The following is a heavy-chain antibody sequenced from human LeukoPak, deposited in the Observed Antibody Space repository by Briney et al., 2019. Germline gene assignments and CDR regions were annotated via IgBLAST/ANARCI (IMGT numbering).Heavy chain of an antibody. CDR2: INPSGGSI. V-gene: IGHV1-46*01. Sequence: GASVKVSCKASGYTFTGYYMHWVRQAPGQGLEWMGIINPSGGSINYAQKFQGRVSMIRDTSTSTVYMELSSLRSEDTAVYYCARSINPHYFDYWGQGTLVTVSS. CDR3: ARSINPHYFDY. CDR1: GYTFTGYY. J-gene: IGHJ4*02.